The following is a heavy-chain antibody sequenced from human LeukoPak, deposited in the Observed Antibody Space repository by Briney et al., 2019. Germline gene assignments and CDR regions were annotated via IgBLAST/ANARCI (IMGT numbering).Heavy chain of an antibody. J-gene: IGHJ6*02. CDR1: GGSISSYY. CDR2: IYYSGST. Sequence: PSETLSLTCTVSGGSISSYYWSWIRQPPGKGLEWIGYIYYSGSTNYNPSLKSRVTISVDTSKNQFSLKLSSVTAADTAVYYCARVPRVGYYYYYGMTSGAKGPRSPSP. D-gene: IGHD1-26*01. CDR3: ARVPRVGYYYYYGMTS. V-gene: IGHV4-59*01.